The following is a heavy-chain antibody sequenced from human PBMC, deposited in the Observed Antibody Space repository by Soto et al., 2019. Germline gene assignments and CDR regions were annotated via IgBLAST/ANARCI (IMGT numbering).Heavy chain of an antibody. CDR2: ISGSGGST. D-gene: IGHD2-15*01. CDR3: AKEFHCSGGSCYPSPGY. Sequence: PGGSLRLSCAASGFTFSSYAMSWVRQAPGKGLEWVSAISGSGGSTYYADSVKGRFTISRDNSKNTLYLQMNSLRAEGTAVYYCAKEFHCSGGSCYPSPGYWGQGTLVTVSS. CDR1: GFTFSSYA. V-gene: IGHV3-23*01. J-gene: IGHJ4*02.